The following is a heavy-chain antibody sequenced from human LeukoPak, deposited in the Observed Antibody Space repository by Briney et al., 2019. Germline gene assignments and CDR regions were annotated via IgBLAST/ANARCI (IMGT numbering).Heavy chain of an antibody. CDR3: ARESYYGDSPGY. J-gene: IGHJ4*02. CDR2: VSAYNGNT. D-gene: IGHD4-17*01. Sequence: GASEKVSCKASGYTFTSYGISWVRQAPGQGLEWMGWVSAYNGNTNYVQKLQGRVTMTTDTYTSTAYMELRSLRSDDTAVYYCARESYYGDSPGYWGQGTLVTVSS. CDR1: GYTFTSYG. V-gene: IGHV1-18*01.